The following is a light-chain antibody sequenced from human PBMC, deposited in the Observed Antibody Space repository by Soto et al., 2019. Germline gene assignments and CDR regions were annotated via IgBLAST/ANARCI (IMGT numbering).Light chain of an antibody. CDR3: MQALQTPYS. CDR1: QSLLHRNGYSS. V-gene: IGKV2-28*01. J-gene: IGKJ2*01. Sequence: DIVMTQSPLSLPVSPGEPASISCRSSQSLLHRNGYSSLEWYLQKPGQSPRLLIYLASTRASGVPDKFSASGSGTVFTLKISRVEAEDVGIYYCMQALQTPYSFGQGTKLEIK. CDR2: LAS.